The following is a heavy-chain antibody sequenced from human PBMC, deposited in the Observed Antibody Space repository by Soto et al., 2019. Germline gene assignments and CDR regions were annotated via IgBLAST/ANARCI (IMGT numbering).Heavy chain of an antibody. J-gene: IGHJ4*02. CDR1: GYFFTTYG. CDR3: ARDFRSDLSAPGAVFDY. D-gene: IGHD3-3*01. CDR2: ISPYNGNT. V-gene: IGHV1-18*04. Sequence: GASVKVSCKASGYFFTTYGISWVRKAPGQGLEWMGWISPYNGNTKYAQSFQGRVTMTTDTSTYTAYMELRSLRSDDPAVYYCARDFRSDLSAPGAVFDYWGQGTVVTVSS.